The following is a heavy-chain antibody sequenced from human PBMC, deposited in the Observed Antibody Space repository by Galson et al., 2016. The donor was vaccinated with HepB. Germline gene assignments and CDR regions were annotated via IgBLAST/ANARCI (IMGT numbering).Heavy chain of an antibody. Sequence: SLRLSCAASGFTFSSYWMHWVRQAPGKGLVWVSRVNSDGSGTGYAGSVKGRFTISRDNAKNMLFLQMNSLKVEDTAVYYCARSYVPGSDRKNYYMDVWGRGTTVTVSS. D-gene: IGHD3-16*01. V-gene: IGHV3-74*01. CDR1: GFTFSSYW. J-gene: IGHJ6*03. CDR2: VNSDGSGT. CDR3: ARSYVPGSDRKNYYMDV.